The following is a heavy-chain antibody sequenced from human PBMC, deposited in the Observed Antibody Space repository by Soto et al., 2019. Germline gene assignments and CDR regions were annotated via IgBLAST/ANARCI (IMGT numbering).Heavy chain of an antibody. CDR1: GGTFSSYA. V-gene: IGHV1-69*13. D-gene: IGHD1-26*01. CDR3: ARDVGDGYNPPPMNWFDP. J-gene: IGHJ5*02. Sequence: VASVKVSCKASGGTFSSYAISWVRQAPGQGLEWKGGIIPIFGTANYAQKFQGRVTITADESTSTAYMELSSLRSEDTAVYYCARDVGDGYNPPPMNWFDPWGQGTLVTVSS. CDR2: IIPIFGTA.